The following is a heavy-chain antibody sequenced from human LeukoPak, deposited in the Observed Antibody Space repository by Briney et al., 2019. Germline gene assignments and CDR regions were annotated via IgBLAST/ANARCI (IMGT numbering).Heavy chain of an antibody. CDR3: AREEGYGSGSSFDY. CDR1: GGSFSGYY. D-gene: IGHD3-10*01. Sequence: SETLSLTCAVYGGSFSGYYWSWIRQPPGKGLEWIGEINHSGSTNYNPSLKGRVTISVDTSKNQFSLKLSSVTAADTAVYYCAREEGYGSGSSFDYWGQGTLVTVSS. CDR2: INHSGST. V-gene: IGHV4-34*01. J-gene: IGHJ4*02.